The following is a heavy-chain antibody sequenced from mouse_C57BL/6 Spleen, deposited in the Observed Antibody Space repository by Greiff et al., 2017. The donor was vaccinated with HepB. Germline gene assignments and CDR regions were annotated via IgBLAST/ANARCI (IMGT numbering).Heavy chain of an antibody. D-gene: IGHD3-2*02. CDR1: GYAFSSDW. V-gene: IGHV1-80*01. CDR2: IYPGDGET. CDR3: APDSSGYTALVY. Sequence: QVQLQQSGAELVKPGASVKISCKASGYAFSSDWMNWVKQRPGKGLEWIGQIYPGDGETNYNGKFKGKATLTADKSSSTAYMQLSSLTSEDSAVYFCAPDSSGYTALVYWCHGTSVTVSS. J-gene: IGHJ4*01.